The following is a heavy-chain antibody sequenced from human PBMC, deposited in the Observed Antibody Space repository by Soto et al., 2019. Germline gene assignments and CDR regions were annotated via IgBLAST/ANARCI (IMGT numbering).Heavy chain of an antibody. V-gene: IGHV1-69*12. D-gene: IGHD2-15*01. J-gene: IGHJ3*02. CDR2: IIPIFSTA. CDR1: GGTFGSYI. Sequence: QVQLVQSGAEVKKPGSPVKVSCKASGGTFGSYIISWVRQVPGQGLEWMGGIIPIFSTANYAPKFQGRVTITAAESTSTAYMELTSLRSEDTAVYYCAILSGGEAFDIWGQGTMVTVSP. CDR3: AILSGGEAFDI.